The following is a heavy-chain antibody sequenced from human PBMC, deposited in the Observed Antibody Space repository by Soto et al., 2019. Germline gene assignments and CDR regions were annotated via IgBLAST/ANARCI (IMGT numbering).Heavy chain of an antibody. D-gene: IGHD1-26*01. Sequence: SETLSLTCTVSGGSISSYYWSWIRQPPGKGLEWIGYIYYSGSTNYNPSLKSRVTISVDTSKNHFSLKLSSVTAADTAVYYCARHSSGSYNGHVDFDIWGQGTMVTVSS. J-gene: IGHJ3*02. CDR3: ARHSSGSYNGHVDFDI. V-gene: IGHV4-59*01. CDR1: GGSISSYY. CDR2: IYYSGST.